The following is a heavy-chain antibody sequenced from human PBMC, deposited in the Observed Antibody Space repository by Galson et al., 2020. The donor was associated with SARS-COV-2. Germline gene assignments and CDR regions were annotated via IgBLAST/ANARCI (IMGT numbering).Heavy chain of an antibody. D-gene: IGHD3-22*01. CDR1: GFTFTTYA. CDR2: ISGSGATT. CDR3: AKSSERVSITVYVVSFPEHFDY. V-gene: IGHV3-23*01. Sequence: GESLKISCAASGFTFTTYAMSWVRQAPGKGLEWVATISGSGATTYYADSAKGRFTISKDNSKNTLNLQINSLRLEDTAVYYCAKSSERVSITVYVVSFPEHFDYWGPGTLVIVSS. J-gene: IGHJ4*02.